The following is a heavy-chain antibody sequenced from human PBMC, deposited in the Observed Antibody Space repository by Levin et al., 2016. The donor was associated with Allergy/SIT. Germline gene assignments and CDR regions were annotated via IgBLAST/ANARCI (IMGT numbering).Heavy chain of an antibody. V-gene: IGHV6-1*01. CDR3: AVYRGSSSSHETFDAFDI. J-gene: IGHJ3*02. Sequence: WIRQSPSRGLEWLGRTCYRSKWYNDYAVSVKSRITINPDTSKNQFSLQLNSVTPEDTAVYYCAVYRGSSSSHETFDAFDIWGQGTMVTVSS. D-gene: IGHD6-13*01. CDR2: TCYRSKWYN.